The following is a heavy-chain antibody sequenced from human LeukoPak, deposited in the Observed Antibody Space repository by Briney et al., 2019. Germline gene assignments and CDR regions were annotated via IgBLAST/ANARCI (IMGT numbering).Heavy chain of an antibody. CDR3: ARDWSRFGELLYY. CDR1: GFTFSSYG. V-gene: IGHV3-33*01. D-gene: IGHD3-10*01. CDR2: IWYDGSNK. J-gene: IGHJ4*02. Sequence: GRSLRLSCAASGFTFSSYGMHWVRQAPGKGLEWVAFIWYDGSNKYYADSVKGRFTISRDNSKNTLYLQMNSLRAEDTAVYYCARDWSRFGELLYYWGQGTLVTVSS.